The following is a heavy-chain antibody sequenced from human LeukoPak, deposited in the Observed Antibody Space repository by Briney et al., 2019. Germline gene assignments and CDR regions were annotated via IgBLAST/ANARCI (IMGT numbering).Heavy chain of an antibody. V-gene: IGHV2-70*11. J-gene: IGHJ4*02. CDR2: IDWDDDK. CDR3: ARTAYGDYWLDY. CDR1: GFSLSTSGMC. D-gene: IGHD4-17*01. Sequence: SGPTLVNPTQTLTLTCTFSGFSLSTSGMCVSWIRQPPGKALEWLARIDWDDDKYYSTSLKTRLTLSKDTSKNQVVLTMTNMDPVDTATYYCARTAYGDYWLDYWGQGTLVTVSS.